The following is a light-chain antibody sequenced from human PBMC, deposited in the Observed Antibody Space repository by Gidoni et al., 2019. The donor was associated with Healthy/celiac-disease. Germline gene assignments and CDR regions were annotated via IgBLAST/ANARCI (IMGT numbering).Light chain of an antibody. CDR2: SNH. Sequence: QSVLTQPPSASGTPGQRVTISCSGSSSNIGSNTVNWYQQPPGTAPKLLIYSNHQRPSGGPDRFSGSKSGTSASLAISGLQSEDEADYYCAAWDDSLNGPVFGGGTQLTVL. V-gene: IGLV1-44*01. CDR1: SSNIGSNT. J-gene: IGLJ7*01. CDR3: AAWDDSLNGPV.